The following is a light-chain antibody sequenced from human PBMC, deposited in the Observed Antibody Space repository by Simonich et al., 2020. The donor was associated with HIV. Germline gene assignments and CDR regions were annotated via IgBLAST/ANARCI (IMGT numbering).Light chain of an antibody. CDR2: WAS. J-gene: IGKJ1*01. CDR1: QSVLYSSNNKNY. V-gene: IGKV4-1*01. CDR3: QQYLGTPRT. Sequence: DIVMTQSPDSLAVSLGERASINCRSGQSVLYSSNNKNYLAWYQQKPGQPPKLLIYWASTREYGVPDRFSGSGSGTDFNLTISSLQAEDVAVYYCQQYLGTPRTFGQGTKVEIK.